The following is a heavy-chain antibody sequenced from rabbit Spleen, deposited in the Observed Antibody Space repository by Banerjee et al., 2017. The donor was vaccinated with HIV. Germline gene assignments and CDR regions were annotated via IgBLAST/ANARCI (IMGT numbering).Heavy chain of an antibody. CDR1: GLDFSSGYD. V-gene: IGHV1S40*01. CDR2: IYTGSSGST. D-gene: IGHD1-1*01. J-gene: IGHJ6*01. CDR3: ARDTATSFSSYGMDL. Sequence: QSLEESGGDLVQPGASLTLTCTASGLDFSSGYDMCWVRQAPGKGLEWIACIYTGSSGSTYYASWAKGRFTITRSTSLNTVTLQVTSLTAADTATYFCARDTATSFSSYGMDLWGPGTLVTVS.